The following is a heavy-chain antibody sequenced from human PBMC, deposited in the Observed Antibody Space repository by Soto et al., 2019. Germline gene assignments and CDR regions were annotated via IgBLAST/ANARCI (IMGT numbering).Heavy chain of an antibody. Sequence: SVKVSCKASGGTFSSYAISWVRQAPGQGLEWMGGIIPIFGTANYAQKFQGRVTITAGESTSTAYMELSSLRSEDTAVYYCARGVHIVVVPGYYYGMDVWGQGTTVTVSS. CDR3: ARGVHIVVVPGYYYGMDV. CDR1: GGTFSSYA. D-gene: IGHD2-2*01. V-gene: IGHV1-69*13. CDR2: IIPIFGTA. J-gene: IGHJ6*02.